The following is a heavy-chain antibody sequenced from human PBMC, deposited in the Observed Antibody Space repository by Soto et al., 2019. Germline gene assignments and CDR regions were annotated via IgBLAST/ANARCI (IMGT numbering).Heavy chain of an antibody. Sequence: EVQLLESGGGLVQPGGSLRLSCAASGFTFSSYAMSWVRQAPGKGLEWVSAISGSGGSTYYADSVKGRFTISRDHSKNALYLQMSSRSAEVTAVYYCAKVRGGGGYWGQGTLVTVSS. V-gene: IGHV3-23*01. CDR2: ISGSGGST. CDR3: AKVRGGGGY. CDR1: GFTFSSYA. J-gene: IGHJ4*02. D-gene: IGHD3-10*01.